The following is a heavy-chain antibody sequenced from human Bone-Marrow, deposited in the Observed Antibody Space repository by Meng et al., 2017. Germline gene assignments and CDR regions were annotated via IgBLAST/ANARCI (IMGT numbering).Heavy chain of an antibody. CDR2: ISWNSGSI. Sequence: SLKISCAASGFTFDDYAMHWVRQAPGKGLEWVSGISWNSGSIGYADSVKGRFTISRDNAKHSLYLQMNSLRAEDTALYYCAKAPFTFGGVIGLFDYWGQGTLVTVSS. CDR1: GFTFDDYA. J-gene: IGHJ4*02. CDR3: AKAPFTFGGVIGLFDY. D-gene: IGHD3-16*02. V-gene: IGHV3-9*01.